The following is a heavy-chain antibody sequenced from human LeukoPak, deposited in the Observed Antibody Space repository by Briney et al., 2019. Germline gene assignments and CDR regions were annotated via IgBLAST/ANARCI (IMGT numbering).Heavy chain of an antibody. CDR3: ARGFGVTIFGGDYFDY. CDR1: GGSFSGYY. V-gene: IGHV4-34*01. D-gene: IGHD3-3*01. CDR2: INHSGST. Sequence: SETLSLTCAVYGGSFSGYYWSWIRQPPGKGLEWIGEINHSGSTNYNPSLKSRVTISVDTSKNQFPLKLSSVTAADTAVYYCARGFGVTIFGGDYFDYWGQGTLVTVSS. J-gene: IGHJ4*02.